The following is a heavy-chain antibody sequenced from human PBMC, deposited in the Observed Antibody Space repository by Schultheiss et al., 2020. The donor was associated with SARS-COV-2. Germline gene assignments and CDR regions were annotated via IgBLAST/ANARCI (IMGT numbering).Heavy chain of an antibody. CDR1: GFTVSSNY. CDR3: ARVQFVVVAATRVGMDV. V-gene: IGHV3-53*01. CDR2: IYSGGNT. J-gene: IGHJ6*02. Sequence: GGSLRLSCAASGFTVSSNYMSWVRQTPGKGLEWVSVIYSGGNTYYADSVKGRFTISRDNSKNTLYLQMNSLRAEDTAVYYCARVQFVVVAATRVGMDVWGQGTTVTVSS. D-gene: IGHD2-2*01.